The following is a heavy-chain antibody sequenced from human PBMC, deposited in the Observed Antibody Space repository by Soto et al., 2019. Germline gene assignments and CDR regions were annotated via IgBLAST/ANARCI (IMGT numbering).Heavy chain of an antibody. CDR2: INSDGSST. D-gene: IGHD2-15*01. CDR1: GFTFSSYW. Sequence: GGSLRLSCAASGFTFSSYWMHWVRQAPGKGLVWVSRINSDGSSTSYADSVKGRFTISRDNAKNTLYLQMNSLRAEDTAVYYCARDPYRYCSGGSCSGWFDPWGQGTLVTVSS. V-gene: IGHV3-74*01. J-gene: IGHJ5*02. CDR3: ARDPYRYCSGGSCSGWFDP.